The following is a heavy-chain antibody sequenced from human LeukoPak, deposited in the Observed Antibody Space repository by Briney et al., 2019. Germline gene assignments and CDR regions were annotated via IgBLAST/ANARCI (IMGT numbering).Heavy chain of an antibody. D-gene: IGHD6-19*01. CDR3: ARGTSGWYWLDP. CDR1: DYTFSSYG. J-gene: IGHJ5*02. V-gene: IGHV1-18*01. CDR2: ISVYSGET. Sequence: GASVKVSCKASDYTFSSYGITWVRQAPGQGLEWMGWISVYSGETDSAQNVKGRVTMTTDTSTTTAYLELRGLTSDDTAVYYCARGTSGWYWLDPWGQGTLVIVSA.